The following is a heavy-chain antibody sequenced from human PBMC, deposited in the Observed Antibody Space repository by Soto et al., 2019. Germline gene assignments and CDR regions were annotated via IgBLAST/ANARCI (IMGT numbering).Heavy chain of an antibody. CDR3: ARGRYCLNGRCFPNWFDS. J-gene: IGHJ5*01. CDR2: IYKSTTT. D-gene: IGHD2-15*01. CDR1: GDSISTVDYF. V-gene: IGHV4-30-4*01. Sequence: PSETLSLTCSVSGDSISTVDYFWAWIRQPPGQALEYIGYIYKSTTTYYNPSFESRVAISLDTSKSQFSLTVTSVTAADTAVYFCARGRYCLNGRCFPNWFDSWGQGTLVTVS.